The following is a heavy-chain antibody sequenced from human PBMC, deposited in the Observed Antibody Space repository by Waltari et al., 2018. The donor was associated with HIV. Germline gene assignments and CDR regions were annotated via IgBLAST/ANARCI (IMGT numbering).Heavy chain of an antibody. CDR1: GGTFISYS. J-gene: IGHJ4*02. Sequence: QVQLVQSGAEVKKPGSSVRVSCKASGGTFISYSINWVRQVPGQGLEWLGRIIPKSGTANNAKKIQGRITITADESTSTAYMELRNLKSDDTAVYFCASARETMGVDFDSWGQGTLVNVSS. D-gene: IGHD3-10*01. CDR2: IIPKSGTA. V-gene: IGHV1-69*08. CDR3: ASARETMGVDFDS.